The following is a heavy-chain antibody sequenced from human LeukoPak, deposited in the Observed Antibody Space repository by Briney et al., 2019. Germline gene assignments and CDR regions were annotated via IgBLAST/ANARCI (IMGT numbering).Heavy chain of an antibody. D-gene: IGHD6-19*01. CDR3: VRDSPSGFFDL. V-gene: IGHV3-74*01. CDR2: INPDGTVT. J-gene: IGHJ2*01. Sequence: GGSLRLSRAASGFTFSSYWMHWVRQAPGKGLVWVSPINPDGTVTTYADSVKGRFTISRDNAKNTLYLQMNSLRVEDTAVYYCVRDSPSGFFDLWGRGTLVTVSS. CDR1: GFTFSSYW.